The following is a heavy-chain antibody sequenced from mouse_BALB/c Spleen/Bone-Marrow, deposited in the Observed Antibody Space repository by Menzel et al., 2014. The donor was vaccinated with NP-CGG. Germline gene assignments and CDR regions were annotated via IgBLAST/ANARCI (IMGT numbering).Heavy chain of an antibody. CDR1: GFNIKDTY. V-gene: IGHV14-3*02. D-gene: IGHD1-1*01. Sequence: VQLQQSGAELVKPGASVKLSCTASGFNIKDTYMHWVKQRPEQGLEWIGRIDPANGNTKYDPKFQGKATITADTSSNTACLQLSSLTSEDAAVYYCASYYYDSSTFAYWGQGTLVTVSA. J-gene: IGHJ3*01. CDR3: ASYYYDSSTFAY. CDR2: IDPANGNT.